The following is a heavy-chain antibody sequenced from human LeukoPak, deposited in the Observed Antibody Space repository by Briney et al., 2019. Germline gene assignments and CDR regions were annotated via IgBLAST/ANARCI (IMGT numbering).Heavy chain of an antibody. CDR2: INPNTGGT. D-gene: IGHD1-14*01. CDR3: ARDVFAEYNTHHKFDP. CDR1: GYTFTAYY. Sequence: ASVKVSCKASGYTFTAYYMHWVRQAPGQGLEWMGWINPNTGGTDYAQRFQGRVTMTRDTSISTAYMELSSLISDDTAVYYCARDVFAEYNTHHKFDPWGHGTLVTVSS. J-gene: IGHJ5*02. V-gene: IGHV1-2*02.